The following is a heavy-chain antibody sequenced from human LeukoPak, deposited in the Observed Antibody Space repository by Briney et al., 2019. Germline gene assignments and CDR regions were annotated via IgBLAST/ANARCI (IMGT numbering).Heavy chain of an antibody. Sequence: SETLSLTCTVSGGSISSYYWSWIRQPPGKGLKGIGYIYYSGSTNYNPSLKSRVTISVDTSKNQFSLKLSSVTAADTAVYYCARGGYILAYCGGDCYPSYWYFDLWGRGTLVTVSS. J-gene: IGHJ2*01. CDR2: IYYSGST. V-gene: IGHV4-59*01. D-gene: IGHD2-21*02. CDR3: ARGGYILAYCGGDCYPSYWYFDL. CDR1: GGSISSYY.